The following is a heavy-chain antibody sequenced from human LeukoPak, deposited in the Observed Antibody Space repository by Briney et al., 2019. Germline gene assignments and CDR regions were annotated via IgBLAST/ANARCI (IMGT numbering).Heavy chain of an antibody. CDR1: GFTFSNYA. V-gene: IGHV3-23*01. Sequence: GSLRLSCAASGFTFSNYAINWVRQAPGKGLELGSGISGSGDSTFYADSVKGRFTISRDNSKNTLHLQMNSLRAEDTAVYYCAKATDFWSGIFDYWGQGTLVTVSS. CDR2: ISGSGDST. CDR3: AKATDFWSGIFDY. J-gene: IGHJ4*02. D-gene: IGHD3-3*01.